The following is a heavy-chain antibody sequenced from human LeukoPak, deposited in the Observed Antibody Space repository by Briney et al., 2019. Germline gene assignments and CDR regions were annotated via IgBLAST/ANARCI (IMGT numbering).Heavy chain of an antibody. J-gene: IGHJ4*02. CDR3: ARDHPAIVGATYIDY. Sequence: GGSLRLSCAASGFTFSSYEMNWVRQAPGKGLEWVSYISSSGSTIYYADSVKGRFTISRDNAKNSLYLQMNSLRAEDTAVYYCARDHPAIVGATYIDYWGQGTLVTVSS. CDR1: GFTFSSYE. V-gene: IGHV3-48*03. CDR2: ISSSGSTI. D-gene: IGHD1-26*01.